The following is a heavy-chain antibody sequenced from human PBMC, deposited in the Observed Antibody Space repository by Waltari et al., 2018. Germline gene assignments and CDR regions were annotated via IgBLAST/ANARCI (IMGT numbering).Heavy chain of an antibody. CDR3: AREGVPVDIVATIMRAFDI. D-gene: IGHD5-12*01. CDR1: GGSIRSSNW. CDR2: IYHSGST. Sequence: QVQLQESGPGLVKPSGTLSLTCAVSGGSIRSSNWWSWVRQPPGTGLELIGEIYHSGSTNYNPSLKSRVTISVDKSKNQFSLKLSSVTAADTAVYYCAREGVPVDIVATIMRAFDIWGQGTMVTVSS. J-gene: IGHJ3*02. V-gene: IGHV4-4*02.